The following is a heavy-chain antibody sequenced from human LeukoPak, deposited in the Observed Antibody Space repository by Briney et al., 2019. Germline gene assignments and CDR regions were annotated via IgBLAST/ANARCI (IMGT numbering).Heavy chain of an antibody. CDR2: LNPHNGAT. CDR3: ARVDQRISFYFDY. CDR1: GYTFTGYY. J-gene: IGHJ4*02. V-gene: IGHV1-2*02. D-gene: IGHD3-3*01. Sequence: ASVKVSCKASGYTFTGYYVHWVRQARGQGLEWMGWLNPHNGATNYAQRFQGRVTMTRDTFINTAYMELSRLRSDDTAVYYCARVDQRISFYFDYWGKGALITVSS.